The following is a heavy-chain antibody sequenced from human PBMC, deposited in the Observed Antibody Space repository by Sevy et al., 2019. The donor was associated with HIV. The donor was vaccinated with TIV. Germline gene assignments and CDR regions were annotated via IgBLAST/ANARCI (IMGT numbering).Heavy chain of an antibody. D-gene: IGHD6-6*01. CDR2: IWSDGSNK. J-gene: IGHJ4*02. CDR1: GFTFSSYG. CDR3: ARPGGSSSAFDY. V-gene: IGHV3-33*08. Sequence: GGSLRLSCAASGFTFSSYGMHWVRQAPGKGLEWVALIWSDGSNKYYADSVKGRFTISRDNSKNTLYLQMNSLRAGDTAVYYCARPGGSSSAFDYWGQGTLVTVSS.